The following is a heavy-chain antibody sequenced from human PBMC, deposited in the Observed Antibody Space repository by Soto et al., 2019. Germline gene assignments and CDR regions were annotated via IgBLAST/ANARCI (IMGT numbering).Heavy chain of an antibody. D-gene: IGHD3-22*01. CDR3: ARAGAYYYDSSGYYPPFNY. J-gene: IGHJ4*02. CDR2: IIPIFGTA. V-gene: IGHV1-69*13. CDR1: GGTFSSYA. Sequence: SVKVSCKASGGTFSSYAISWVRQAPGQGLEWMGGIIPIFGTANYAQKFQGRVTITADESTNTAYMELSSLRSEDTAVYYCARAGAYYYDSSGYYPPFNYWGQGTLVTVSS.